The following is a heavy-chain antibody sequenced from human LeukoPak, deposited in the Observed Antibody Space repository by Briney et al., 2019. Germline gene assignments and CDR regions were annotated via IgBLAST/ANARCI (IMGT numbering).Heavy chain of an antibody. D-gene: IGHD3-10*01. V-gene: IGHV4-34*01. Sequence: SETLSLTCTVSGGSISSYYRSWIRQPPGKGLEWIGEINHSGSTNYNPSLKSRVTISVDTSKNQFSLKLSSVTAADTAVYYCARGVYYYGSGTKENWFDPWGQGTLVTVSS. J-gene: IGHJ5*02. CDR2: INHSGST. CDR1: GGSISSYY. CDR3: ARGVYYYGSGTKENWFDP.